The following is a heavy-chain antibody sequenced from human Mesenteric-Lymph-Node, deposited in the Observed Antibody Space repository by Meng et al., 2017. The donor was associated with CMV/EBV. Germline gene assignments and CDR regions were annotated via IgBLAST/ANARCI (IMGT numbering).Heavy chain of an antibody. V-gene: IGHV4-34*01. CDR1: GGSFSGYY. D-gene: IGHD4-23*01. J-gene: IGHJ4*02. CDR2: INHSGST. Sequence: QGQLQQWGAGLLKPSETLSLTCAVYGGSFSGYYWSWIRQPPGKGLEWIGEINHSGSTNYNPSLKSRVTISVDTSKNQFSLKLSSATAADTAVYYCARHQRWLKSEGGFNYWGQGTLVTVSS. CDR3: ARHQRWLKSEGGFNY.